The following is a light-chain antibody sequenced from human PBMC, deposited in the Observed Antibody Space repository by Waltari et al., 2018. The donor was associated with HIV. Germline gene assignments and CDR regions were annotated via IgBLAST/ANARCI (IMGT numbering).Light chain of an antibody. CDR1: SSNIGNNA. J-gene: IGLJ1*01. CDR3: AAWDDSLNGYV. Sequence: QSVLTQPPSVSEAPRQRVTISCSGSSSNIGNNAVNWYQQLPGKAPKLLIYYNDLLPSGVSDRFSGSKSGTSASLVISGLQSEDEADYFCAAWDDSLNGYVFGTGTKVAVL. V-gene: IGLV1-36*01. CDR2: YND.